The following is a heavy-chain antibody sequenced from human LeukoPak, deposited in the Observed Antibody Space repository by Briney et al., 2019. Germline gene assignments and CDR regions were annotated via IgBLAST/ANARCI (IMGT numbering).Heavy chain of an antibody. D-gene: IGHD5-18*01. CDR2: IQQDGTEK. V-gene: IGHV3-7*03. Sequence: GGSLRLSCAASGFTFTTYWMSWVRQAPGKGLEWVANIQQDGTEKYYVDSVKGRFTISRDNAKTSLYLQMNNLRGEDTALYYCSKAGDTNYYRYGDYWGQGTLVTVSS. CDR1: GFTFTTYW. CDR3: SKAGDTNYYRYGDY. J-gene: IGHJ4*02.